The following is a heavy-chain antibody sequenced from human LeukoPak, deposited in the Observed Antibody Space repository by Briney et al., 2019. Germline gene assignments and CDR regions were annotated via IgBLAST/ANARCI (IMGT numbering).Heavy chain of an antibody. CDR1: GYSTSSGYY. D-gene: IGHD5-24*01. Sequence: SETLSFTCAVSGYSTSSGYYWGWIRQPPGKELEWIGSIYHSGIAYYNPTLHSRVAISVDTSTHQFSITLRSVTAAAPPLQYCSRTIDGYNPVFDYWGQGTRVSVST. J-gene: IGHJ4*02. CDR2: IYHSGIA. V-gene: IGHV4-38-2*01. CDR3: SRTIDGYNPVFDY.